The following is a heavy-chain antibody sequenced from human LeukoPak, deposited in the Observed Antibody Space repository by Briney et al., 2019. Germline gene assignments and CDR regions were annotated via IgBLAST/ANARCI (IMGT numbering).Heavy chain of an antibody. D-gene: IGHD3-3*01. CDR2: ISDRGST. J-gene: IGHJ4*02. CDR1: GGSINGRY. V-gene: IGHV4-59*11. Sequence: SETPSLTCTVSGGSINGRYWSWIRQPPGKGLEWVGYISDRGSTKYNPSLRSRLTVSVDTSKNQFSVRLTSATAADTAVYYCARGKRISIFGGGSEGYYFDSWGQGTLVTVSS. CDR3: ARGKRISIFGGGSEGYYFDS.